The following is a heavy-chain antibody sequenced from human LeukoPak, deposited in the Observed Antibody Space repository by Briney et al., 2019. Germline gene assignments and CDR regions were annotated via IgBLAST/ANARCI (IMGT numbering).Heavy chain of an antibody. V-gene: IGHV1-69*05. CDR3: AREPIEYSSSIAPKFDY. CDR1: GGTFSSYA. CDR2: IIPIFGTA. D-gene: IGHD6-13*01. J-gene: IGHJ4*02. Sequence: GASVKVSCKASGGTFSSYAISWVQQAPGQGLEWMGGIIPIFGTANYAQKFQGRVTITTDESTSTAYMELSSLRSEDTAVYYCAREPIEYSSSIAPKFDYWGQGTLVTVSS.